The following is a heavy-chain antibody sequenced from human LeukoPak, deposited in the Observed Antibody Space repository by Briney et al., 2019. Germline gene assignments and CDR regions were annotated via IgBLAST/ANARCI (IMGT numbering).Heavy chain of an antibody. CDR3: ARIPYNWNDGYYFDY. D-gene: IGHD1-1*01. CDR1: GGSISSYY. J-gene: IGHJ4*02. Sequence: SETRSLTCTVPGGSISSYYWSWIRQPPGKGLGWIGYIYYSGSTNYNPSLKSRVTISVDTSKNQFSLKLSSVTAADTAVYYCARIPYNWNDGYYFDYWGQGTLVTVSS. CDR2: IYYSGST. V-gene: IGHV4-59*01.